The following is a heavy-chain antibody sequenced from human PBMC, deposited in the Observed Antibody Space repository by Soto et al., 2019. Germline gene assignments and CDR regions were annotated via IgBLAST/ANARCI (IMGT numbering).Heavy chain of an antibody. CDR1: GGTFSSYT. D-gene: IGHD3-16*01. CDR3: ATPIMITPGGDI. J-gene: IGHJ3*02. Sequence: VQLVQSGAEVKKPGSSVKVSCKASGGTFSSYTISWVRQAPGQGLEWMGRIIPILGIANYAQKFQGRVTITADKSTSTAYMELSSLRSEYTAVYYCATPIMITPGGDILGQGTMGNVSS. CDR2: IIPILGIA. V-gene: IGHV1-69*02.